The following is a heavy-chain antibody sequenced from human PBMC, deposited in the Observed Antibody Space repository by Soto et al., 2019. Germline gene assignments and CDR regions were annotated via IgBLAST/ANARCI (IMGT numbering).Heavy chain of an antibody. D-gene: IGHD5-18*01. J-gene: IGHJ3*02. V-gene: IGHV3-23*01. CDR1: GFTFSSYA. CDR3: AKGGYSSVYGTTIPTDAFAI. Sequence: EVQLLESGGGLVQPGGSLRLSCAASGFTFSSYAMNWGRQAPGKGLEWVSAISGSGGRTYYADSVKGQFTISRDNSKNTLFLQMNSLRVEDTALYSCAKGGYSSVYGTTIPTDAFAIWGQGTMVTVSS. CDR2: ISGSGGRT.